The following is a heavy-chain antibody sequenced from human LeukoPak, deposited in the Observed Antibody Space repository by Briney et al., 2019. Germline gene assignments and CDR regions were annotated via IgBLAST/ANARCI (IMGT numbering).Heavy chain of an antibody. CDR2: IVVGSGNT. V-gene: IGHV1-58*02. Sequence: ASVKVSCKASGFTFTSSAMQWVRQARGQRLEWIGWIVVGSGNTNYAQTFQERVTITRDMSTSTAYMDLRSLRSDDTAVYYCARDLRYSSGWSASGMDVWGKGTTVTISS. CDR1: GFTFTSSA. CDR3: ARDLRYSSGWSASGMDV. D-gene: IGHD6-19*01. J-gene: IGHJ6*03.